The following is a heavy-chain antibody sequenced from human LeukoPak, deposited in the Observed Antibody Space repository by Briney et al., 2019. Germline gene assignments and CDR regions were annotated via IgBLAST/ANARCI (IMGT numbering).Heavy chain of an antibody. D-gene: IGHD5-18*01. CDR1: EFSVGSNY. J-gene: IGHJ4*02. CDR2: IKQDGSEK. V-gene: IGHV3-7*01. CDR3: ARDRWGYSYGGD. Sequence: GGSLRLSCAASEFSVGSNYMTWVRQAPGKGLEWVANIKQDGSEKYYVDSVKGRFTISRDNAKNSLYLQMNGLRAEDTAVYYCARDRWGYSYGGDWGQGTLVTVSS.